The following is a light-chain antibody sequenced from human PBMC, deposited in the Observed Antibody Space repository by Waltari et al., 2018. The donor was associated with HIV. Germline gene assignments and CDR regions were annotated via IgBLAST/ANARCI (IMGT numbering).Light chain of an antibody. V-gene: IGLV3-1*01. J-gene: IGLJ2*01. Sequence: SYELTQPPSVSVSPGQTATITCSGDDVGGRSACWYQQKPGLSPVLVIYQDNKRASGIFERFSGSNSGNAATLTISGTQAMDEADYFCQAWDSSTVVFGGGTKLTVL. CDR3: QAWDSSTVV. CDR1: DVGGRS. CDR2: QDN.